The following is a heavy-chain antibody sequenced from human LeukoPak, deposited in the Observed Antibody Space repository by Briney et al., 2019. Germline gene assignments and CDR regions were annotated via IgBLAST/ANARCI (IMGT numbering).Heavy chain of an antibody. CDR2: IYYSGST. CDR1: GGSISSYY. CDR3: ARVHSSSWYIDY. J-gene: IGHJ4*02. V-gene: IGHV4-59*08. D-gene: IGHD6-13*01. Sequence: KPSETLSLTCTVSGGSISSYYWSWIRQPPGKGLGWIGYIYYSGSTNYNPSLKSRVTISVDTSKNQYSLKLSSVAAADTAVYYCARVHSSSWYIDYWGQGTLVTVSS.